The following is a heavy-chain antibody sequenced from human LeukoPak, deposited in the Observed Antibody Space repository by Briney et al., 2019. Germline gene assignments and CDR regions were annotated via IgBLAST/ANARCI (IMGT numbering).Heavy chain of an antibody. Sequence: GGTLRLSRAVSVFIFSKAWMGWVRQAPEKGLEWVGRITSTTDGGTTNYAAAVRRRFTMSQDASRTTLYLQRNSLKTEDTAVYYCTTYQTLRGQGSLVTVSS. V-gene: IGHV3-15*01. J-gene: IGHJ4*02. CDR2: ITSTTDGGTT. D-gene: IGHD2-2*01. CDR3: TTYQTL. CDR1: VFIFSKAW.